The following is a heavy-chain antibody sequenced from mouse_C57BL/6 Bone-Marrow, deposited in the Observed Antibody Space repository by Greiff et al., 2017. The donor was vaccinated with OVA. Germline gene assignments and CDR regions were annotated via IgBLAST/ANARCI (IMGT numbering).Heavy chain of an antibody. CDR3: AICYYYGSSYVGYFDV. J-gene: IGHJ1*03. CDR1: GYTFTSYW. Sequence: QVQLKQPGAELVKPGASVKVSCKASGYTFTSYWMHWVKQRPGQGLEWIGRIHPSDSDTNYNQKFKGKATLTVDKSSSTAYMQLSSLTSEDSAVYYCAICYYYGSSYVGYFDVWGTGTTVTVSS. D-gene: IGHD1-1*01. CDR2: IHPSDSDT. V-gene: IGHV1-74*01.